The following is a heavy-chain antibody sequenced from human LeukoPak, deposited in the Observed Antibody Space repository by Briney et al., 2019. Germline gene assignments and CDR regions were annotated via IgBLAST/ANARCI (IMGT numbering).Heavy chain of an antibody. J-gene: IGHJ3*02. Sequence: PSETLSLTCAVYGGSLNDYLWSWIRQPPGQGLEWIGEVGHSGTTNYNPSLKSRLTISVDTSKNQFSLKLTSVTAADTAVYYCARELISSRATFDTWGQGTVVTVSS. CDR2: VGHSGTT. CDR3: ARELISSRATFDT. D-gene: IGHD3-10*01. CDR1: GGSLNDYL. V-gene: IGHV4-34*01.